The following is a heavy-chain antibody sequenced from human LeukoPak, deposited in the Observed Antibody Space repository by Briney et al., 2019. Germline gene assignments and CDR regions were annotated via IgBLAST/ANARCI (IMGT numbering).Heavy chain of an antibody. V-gene: IGHV1-8*01. J-gene: IGHJ4*02. Sequence: GASVKVSCKASGYTFTSYDFNWLRQATGQGPEWMGWMNPNSGATGYAQKFQGRVTMTRSASINTAYMELTNLRSEDTAVYYCARDIIVVGATYGPDYWGQGTLVTVSS. CDR1: GYTFTSYD. CDR3: ARDIIVVGATYGPDY. CDR2: MNPNSGAT. D-gene: IGHD1-26*01.